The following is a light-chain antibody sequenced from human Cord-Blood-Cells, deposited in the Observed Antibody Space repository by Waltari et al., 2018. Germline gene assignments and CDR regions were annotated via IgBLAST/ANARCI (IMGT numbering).Light chain of an antibody. CDR3: QSYDSSLSGSV. CDR1: NPNIGAGYD. CDR2: GNS. J-gene: IGLJ3*02. Sequence: QSVLTQPPSVSGAPGQRVTISCTGSNPNIGAGYDVHWYQQLPGTAPKLLIYGNSNRPSGVPDRFSGSKSGTSASLAITGLQAEDEADYYCQSYDSSLSGSVFGGGTKLTVL. V-gene: IGLV1-40*01.